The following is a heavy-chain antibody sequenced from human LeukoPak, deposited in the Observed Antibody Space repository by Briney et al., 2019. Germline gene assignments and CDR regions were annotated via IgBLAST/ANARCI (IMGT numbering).Heavy chain of an antibody. CDR1: GGSISYYY. D-gene: IGHD2-15*01. J-gene: IGHJ4*02. CDR3: ARGHGGYCGGGSCYLDY. V-gene: IGHV4-4*07. Sequence: PSETLSLTCTVSGGSISYYYWSWIRQPAGKGLEWIGRIYTSGSTNYNPSLKSRVIMSVDTSKNQFSLKLSSVTAADTAIYFCARGHGGYCGGGSCYLDYWGQGTLVTVSS. CDR2: IYTSGST.